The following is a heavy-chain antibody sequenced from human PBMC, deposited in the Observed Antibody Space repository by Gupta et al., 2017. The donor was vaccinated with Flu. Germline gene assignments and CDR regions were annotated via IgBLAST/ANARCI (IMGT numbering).Heavy chain of an antibody. Sequence: EVQLVESGGGLVKPGGSLRLSCAASGFTFSTAWMSWVRQAPGKGLEWVGRIKSKTDGGTTDYAAPVKGRFTISRDDSKNTLYLQMNSLKTEDTAVYYCTTAFFQYYDILTGYYYYGMDVWGQGTTVTVSS. D-gene: IGHD3-9*01. CDR1: GFTFSTAW. V-gene: IGHV3-15*01. CDR2: IKSKTDGGTT. J-gene: IGHJ6*02. CDR3: TTAFFQYYDILTGYYYYGMDV.